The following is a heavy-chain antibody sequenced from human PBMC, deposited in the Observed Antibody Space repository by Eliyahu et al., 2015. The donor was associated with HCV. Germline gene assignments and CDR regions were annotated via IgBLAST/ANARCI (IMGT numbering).Heavy chain of an antibody. CDR3: ARVQCSGGSCYSGYGDY. CDR2: INSDGSST. Sequence: EVQLVESGGGLVQPGGSLRLSCAASGFXFSTYWMHWVRQAPGKGLVGVSRINSDGSSTNYADSVKGRFTISRDNAKNTLYLQMNSLRAEDTAVYYCARVQCSGGSCYSGYGDYWGQGTLVTVSS. V-gene: IGHV3-74*01. J-gene: IGHJ4*02. D-gene: IGHD2-15*01. CDR1: GFXFSTYW.